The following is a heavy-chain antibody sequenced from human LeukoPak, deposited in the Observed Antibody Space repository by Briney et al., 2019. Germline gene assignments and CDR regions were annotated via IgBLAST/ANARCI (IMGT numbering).Heavy chain of an antibody. D-gene: IGHD3-9*01. V-gene: IGHV3-21*01. CDR2: ISSSSSYI. J-gene: IGHJ2*01. CDR1: GFTFSSYS. Sequence: GGSLRLSCAASGFTFSSYSMNWVRQAPGKGLEWVSSISSSSSYIYYADSVKGRFTISRHNAKNSLYLQMNSLRAEDTAVYYCARDTYYDILTGRSRAFDFWGRGTLVTVSS. CDR3: ARDTYYDILTGRSRAFDF.